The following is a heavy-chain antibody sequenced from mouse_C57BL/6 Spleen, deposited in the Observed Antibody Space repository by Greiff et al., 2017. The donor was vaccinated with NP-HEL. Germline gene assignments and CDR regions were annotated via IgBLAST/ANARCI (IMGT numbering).Heavy chain of an antibody. V-gene: IGHV5-17*01. Sequence: EVKLQESGGGLVKPGGSLKLSCAASGFTFSDYGMHWVRQAPEKGLEWVAYISSGSSTIYYADTVKGRFTISRDNAKNTLFLQMTSLRSEDTAMYYCARPTIVTHWYFDVWGTGTTVTVSS. D-gene: IGHD2-5*01. J-gene: IGHJ1*03. CDR1: GFTFSDYG. CDR3: ARPTIVTHWYFDV. CDR2: ISSGSSTI.